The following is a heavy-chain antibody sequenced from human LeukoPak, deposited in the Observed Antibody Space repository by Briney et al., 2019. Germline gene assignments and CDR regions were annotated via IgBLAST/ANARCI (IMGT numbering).Heavy chain of an antibody. D-gene: IGHD5-18*01. CDR1: GFTFSSYA. J-gene: IGHJ4*02. CDR3: AKDVTRRVQLWPGGHY. Sequence: GGSLRLSCAASGFTFSSYAMSWVRQAPGKGLEWVSAISGSGGSTYYADSVKGRFTISRDNSKNTLYLQMNSLRAEDTAVYYCAKDVTRRVQLWPGGHYWGQGTLVTVSS. V-gene: IGHV3-23*01. CDR2: ISGSGGST.